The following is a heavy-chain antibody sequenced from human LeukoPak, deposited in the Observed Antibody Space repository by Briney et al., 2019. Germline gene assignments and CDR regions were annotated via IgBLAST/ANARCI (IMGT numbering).Heavy chain of an antibody. Sequence: PSETLSLTCAVSGVSFSTYYWSWIRQSPEKGLEWIGEVNHSGYTNYNPSLKSRVTISVNTPKNQSSLRLNSVTAADTAVYYCARQIYGSDYWGQGTLVTV. V-gene: IGHV4-34*01. J-gene: IGHJ4*02. CDR2: VNHSGYT. CDR1: GVSFSTYY. CDR3: ARQIYGSDY. D-gene: IGHD4-17*01.